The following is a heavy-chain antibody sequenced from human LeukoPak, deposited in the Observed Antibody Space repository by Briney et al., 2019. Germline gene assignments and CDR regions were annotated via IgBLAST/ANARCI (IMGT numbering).Heavy chain of an antibody. V-gene: IGHV3-21*01. CDR3: ARDSSRYYDFWSGYPSYYYYMDV. Sequence: PGGSLSLSCAASGFTFSSYSMNWVRQAPGKGLEWVSSISSSSSYIYYADSVKGRFTISRDNAKNSLYLQMNSLRAEDTAVYYCARDSSRYYDFWSGYPSYYYYMDVWGKGTTVTVSS. CDR1: GFTFSSYS. CDR2: ISSSSSYI. J-gene: IGHJ6*03. D-gene: IGHD3-3*01.